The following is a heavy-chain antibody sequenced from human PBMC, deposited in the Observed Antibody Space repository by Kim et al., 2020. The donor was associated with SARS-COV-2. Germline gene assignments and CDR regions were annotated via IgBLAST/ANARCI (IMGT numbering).Heavy chain of an antibody. D-gene: IGHD6-19*01. CDR1: GYSFTSYW. Sequence: GESLKISCKGSGYSFTSYWIGWVRQMPGKGLEWMGIIYPGDSDTRYSPSFQGQVTISADKSISTAYLQWSSLKASDTAMYYCARQVESLINSSGWYPSGMDVWGQGTTVTVSS. CDR2: IYPGDSDT. CDR3: ARQVESLINSSGWYPSGMDV. V-gene: IGHV5-51*01. J-gene: IGHJ6*02.